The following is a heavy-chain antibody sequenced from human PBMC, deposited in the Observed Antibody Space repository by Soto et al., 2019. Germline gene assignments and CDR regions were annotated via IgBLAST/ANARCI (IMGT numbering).Heavy chain of an antibody. CDR2: IWYDGRNK. CDR3: ARDPFLWESNEEPIGYYYYGMDV. CDR1: GFTFSSYG. Sequence: QVQLVESGGGVVQPGRSLRLSCAASGFTFSSYGMHWVRQAPGKGLEWVAVIWYDGRNKYYADSVKGRFTISRDNSKNTLYLQMNSLRAEDRAVYYCARDPFLWESNEEPIGYYYYGMDVWGQGTTVTVSS. V-gene: IGHV3-33*01. D-gene: IGHD1-26*01. J-gene: IGHJ6*02.